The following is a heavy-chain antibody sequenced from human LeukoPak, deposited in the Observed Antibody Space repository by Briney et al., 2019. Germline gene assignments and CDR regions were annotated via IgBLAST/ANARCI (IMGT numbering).Heavy chain of an antibody. D-gene: IGHD2-15*01. CDR3: TRYLSGGFDS. Sequence: GGSLRLSCVGSGFTFNNYRMLWVRQAPGKGLVWVSRINTDGTTTSYADSVKGRFTFSRDNAKNTLYLQMNSLRAEDTAVYYCTRYLSGGFDSWGQGTLVTVSS. CDR1: GFTFNNYR. J-gene: IGHJ4*02. V-gene: IGHV3-74*01. CDR2: INTDGTTT.